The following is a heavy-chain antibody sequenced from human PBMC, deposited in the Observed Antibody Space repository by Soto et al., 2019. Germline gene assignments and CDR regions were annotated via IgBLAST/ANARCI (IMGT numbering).Heavy chain of an antibody. CDR2: ISTFHGSI. V-gene: IGHV1-18*01. CDR1: GYTFTSHG. Sequence: QVQLVQSGGEVKKPGASVKVSCKAAGYTFTSHGISWVRQAPVQGLEWMGWISTFHGSINYAQKFQGRVTMTTDTSTSKAYMELRSLRSDDTAVYYCARFYSSGWPRGYFDYWGQGTTVTVSA. CDR3: ARFYSSGWPRGYFDY. J-gene: IGHJ4*02. D-gene: IGHD6-19*01.